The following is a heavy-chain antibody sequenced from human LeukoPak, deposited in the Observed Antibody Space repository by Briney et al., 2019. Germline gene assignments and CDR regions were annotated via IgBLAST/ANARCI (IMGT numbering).Heavy chain of an antibody. J-gene: IGHJ4*02. D-gene: IGHD1-14*01. CDR3: AREGSGIDY. Sequence: SETLSLTCTVSGGSVNSGGYYWSWIRQHPGKGLEWIGYIYYSGSTYYNPSLKSRVIMSVDTSKNQVSLKLSAVTAADTAVYDCAREGSGIDYWGQGTQVTVSS. CDR1: GGSVNSGGYY. V-gene: IGHV4-31*03. CDR2: IYYSGST.